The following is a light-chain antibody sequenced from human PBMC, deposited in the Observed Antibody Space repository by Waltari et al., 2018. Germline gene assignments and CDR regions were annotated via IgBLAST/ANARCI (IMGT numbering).Light chain of an antibody. Sequence: QSALTQPASVSGSPGQSITISCTGTSNDVGGYNYVSWYQQHPGKAPKPIISDVTYRPSGVSNRFSGSKSDNTASLTISGLQAEDESDYYCSSYTSRSTLVFGGGTKLTVL. CDR3: SSYTSRSTLV. CDR2: DVT. CDR1: SNDVGGYNY. J-gene: IGLJ2*01. V-gene: IGLV2-14*03.